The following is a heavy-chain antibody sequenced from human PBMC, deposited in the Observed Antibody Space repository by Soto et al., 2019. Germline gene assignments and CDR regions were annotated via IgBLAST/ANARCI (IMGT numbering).Heavy chain of an antibody. CDR2: IYSGGST. V-gene: IGHV3-53*01. Sequence: GGSLRLSCAASGFTFSSYGMHWVRQAPGKGLEWVSVIYSGGSTYYADSVKGRFTISRDNSKNTLYLQMNSLRAEDTAVYYCARSHNYYYGMDVWGQGTTVTVSS. J-gene: IGHJ6*02. CDR1: GFTFSSYG. CDR3: ARSHNYYYGMDV.